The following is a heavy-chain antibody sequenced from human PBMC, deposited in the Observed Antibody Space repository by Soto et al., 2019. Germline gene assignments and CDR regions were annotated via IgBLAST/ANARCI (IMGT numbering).Heavy chain of an antibody. J-gene: IGHJ4*02. CDR1: GFTFNTYW. Sequence: GGSLRLSCAASGFTFNTYWMTWVRQAPGKGLEWVANINQDGSEEYYVDPVKGRFTISRDNAKNSLFLQMHSLTAEDTAVYYCARDRAPLYWGQGTLVTVSS. CDR2: INQDGSEE. V-gene: IGHV3-7*01. CDR3: ARDRAPLY.